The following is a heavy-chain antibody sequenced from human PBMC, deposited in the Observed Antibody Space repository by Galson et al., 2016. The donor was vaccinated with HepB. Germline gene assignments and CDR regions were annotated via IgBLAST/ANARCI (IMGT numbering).Heavy chain of an antibody. CDR3: ATLHGGAAAGWGFWY. CDR1: GFTFNGHA. J-gene: IGHJ4*02. Sequence: SLRLSCAASGFTFNGHAMSWVRQAPGKGLEWVSVISGSGGSTYYADSVKGRFTISRDNSKNTLYLQMNSLRAEDTAVYYCATLHGGAAAGWGFWYWGQGTLVTVSS. D-gene: IGHD6-13*01. CDR2: ISGSGGST. V-gene: IGHV3-23*01.